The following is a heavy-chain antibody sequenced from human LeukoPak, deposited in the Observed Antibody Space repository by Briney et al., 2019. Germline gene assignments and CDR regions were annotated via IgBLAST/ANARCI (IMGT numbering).Heavy chain of an antibody. CDR2: ISYDGSNK. CDR1: GLTFSSYA. CDR3: ARGHGDYFDY. V-gene: IGHV3-30-3*01. Sequence: GGSLRLSCAASGLTFSSYAMHWVRQAPGKGLEWVAVISYDGSNKYYADSVKGRFTISRDNSKNTLYLQMNSLRAEDTAVYYCARGHGDYFDYWGQGTLVTVSS. D-gene: IGHD4-17*01. J-gene: IGHJ4*02.